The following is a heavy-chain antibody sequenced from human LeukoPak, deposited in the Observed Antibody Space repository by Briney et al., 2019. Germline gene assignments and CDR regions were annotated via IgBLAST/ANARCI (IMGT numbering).Heavy chain of an antibody. CDR1: GFTFTNYW. D-gene: IGHD1-26*01. J-gene: IGHJ5*02. Sequence: GGSLRLPRAASGFTFTNYWMHWVRQSPGEGLVWVSHINTDGRTTTYADSVKGRFTIPRDNAKNTLYLQMNSLRAEDTAVYYCARDLGTTNWFDPWGQGTLVTVSS. V-gene: IGHV3-74*01. CDR2: INTDGRTT. CDR3: ARDLGTTNWFDP.